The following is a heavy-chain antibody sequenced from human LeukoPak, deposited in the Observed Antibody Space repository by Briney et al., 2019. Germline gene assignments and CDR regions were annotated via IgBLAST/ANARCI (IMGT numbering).Heavy chain of an antibody. J-gene: IGHJ4*02. V-gene: IGHV1-69*05. Sequence: ASVKVSCKASGGTFSSYAISWVRQAPGQGLEWMGRIIPIFGTANYAQKFQSRVTITTDESTSTAYMELSSLRSEDTAVYYCARDYYDSSGYYLWGQGTLVTVSS. CDR1: GGTFSSYA. D-gene: IGHD3-22*01. CDR3: ARDYYDSSGYYL. CDR2: IIPIFGTA.